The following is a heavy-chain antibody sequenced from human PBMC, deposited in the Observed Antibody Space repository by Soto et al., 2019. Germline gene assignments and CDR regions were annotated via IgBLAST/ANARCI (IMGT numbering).Heavy chain of an antibody. D-gene: IGHD1-1*01. V-gene: IGHV1-8*01. CDR3: ARGVDAGVDV. Sequence: QVQLVQSGAEVTKPGASVKVSCKASGYTFTSYDINWVRQATGQGLEWMGWMSPNSGATGYAQKFQGRVTMTRDTSISTAYMELSNLRSEDTARYCCARGVDAGVDVWGQGNTVTVSS. J-gene: IGHJ6*02. CDR1: GYTFTSYD. CDR2: MSPNSGAT.